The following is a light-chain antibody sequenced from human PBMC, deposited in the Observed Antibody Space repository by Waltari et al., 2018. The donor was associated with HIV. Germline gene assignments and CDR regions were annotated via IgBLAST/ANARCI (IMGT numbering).Light chain of an antibody. CDR2: TNN. V-gene: IGLV1-47*01. CDR3: ATWDGSLGAFFV. J-gene: IGLJ1*01. Sequence: QSVLTQPPSASGTPAQRVTISCSGSSSNIGSNAVNWYQQLPRTAPNLLIYTNNQRPSGVPDRFSGSKSGASASLAISGLRSEDEGDYYCATWDGSLGAFFVFGVGTKVTVL. CDR1: SSNIGSNA.